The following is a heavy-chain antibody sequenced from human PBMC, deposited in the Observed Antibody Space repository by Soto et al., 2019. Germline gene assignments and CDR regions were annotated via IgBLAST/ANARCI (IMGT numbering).Heavy chain of an antibody. Sequence: ASVKVSCKASGYTFTSYGIHWVRQAPGQRLEWMGWISAGNDNTKYSQKFQGRVTITSDKPASTAYMELNGLRSEDTAVYYCARDRYDTMTGFYYFDYWGQGTLVTVSS. CDR3: ARDRYDTMTGFYYFDY. D-gene: IGHD3-9*01. V-gene: IGHV1-3*01. J-gene: IGHJ4*02. CDR2: ISAGNDNT. CDR1: GYTFTSYG.